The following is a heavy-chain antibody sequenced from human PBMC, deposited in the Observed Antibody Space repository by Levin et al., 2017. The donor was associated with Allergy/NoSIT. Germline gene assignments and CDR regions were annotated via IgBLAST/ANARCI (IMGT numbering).Heavy chain of an antibody. CDR2: IYYSGST. J-gene: IGHJ5*02. CDR3: ARTVVYGSGSYYTNWFDP. V-gene: IGHV4-28*01. Sequence: SCAVSGYSISSSNWWGWIRQPPGKGLEWIGYIYYSGSTYYNPSLKSRVTMSVDTSKNQFSLKLSSVTAVDTAVYYCARTVVYGSGSYYTNWFDPWGQGTLVTVSS. CDR1: GYSISSSNW. D-gene: IGHD3-10*01.